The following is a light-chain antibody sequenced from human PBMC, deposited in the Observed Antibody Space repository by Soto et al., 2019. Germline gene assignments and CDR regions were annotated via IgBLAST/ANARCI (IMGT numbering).Light chain of an antibody. V-gene: IGKV3D-20*02. CDR2: DTS. Sequence: EIVLTQSPGTLSLSPGERATLSCRASQSVISTHLAWYQQKPGLAPRLLIYDTSSRASGIPDRFSGSGSGTDFTLTISRLEPEDFAVYCCQQRSDWPLTFGGGTKVEIK. CDR1: QSVISTH. CDR3: QQRSDWPLT. J-gene: IGKJ4*01.